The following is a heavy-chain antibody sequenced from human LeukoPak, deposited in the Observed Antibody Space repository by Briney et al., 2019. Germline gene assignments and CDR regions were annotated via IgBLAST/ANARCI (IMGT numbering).Heavy chain of an antibody. CDR1: GGSFSGYY. V-gene: IGHV4-34*01. CDR2: IYYSGST. CDR3: ARPVGAMVY. J-gene: IGHJ4*02. Sequence: SETLSLTCAVYGGSFSGYYWSWIRQPPGKGLEWIGSIYYSGSTYYNPSLKSRVTISVDTSKNQFSLKLSSVTAADTAVYYCARPVGAMVYWGQGTLVTVSS. D-gene: IGHD1-26*01.